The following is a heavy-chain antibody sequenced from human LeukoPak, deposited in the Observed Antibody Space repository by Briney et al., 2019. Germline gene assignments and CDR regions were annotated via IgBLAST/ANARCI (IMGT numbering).Heavy chain of an antibody. Sequence: SETLSLTCTVSGGSISSYYWSWIRQPPGKGLEWIGYIYYSGSTNYNPSLKSRVTVSVDTSKNQFSLKLSSVTAADTAVYYCASGGPWYNWFDPWGQGTLVTVSS. J-gene: IGHJ5*02. CDR1: GGSISSYY. CDR2: IYYSGST. D-gene: IGHD1-26*01. CDR3: ASGGPWYNWFDP. V-gene: IGHV4-59*01.